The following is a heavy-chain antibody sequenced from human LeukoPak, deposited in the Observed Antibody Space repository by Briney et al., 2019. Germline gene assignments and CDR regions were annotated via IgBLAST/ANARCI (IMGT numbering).Heavy chain of an antibody. CDR2: IRYDGGET. Sequence: PGGSLRLSCAASGFTLNRRGMHWVRQAPGKVLEWVAFIRYDGGETFYADFVKGRFTISRDNSKNTLYLQMNSLRAEDTAVYYCARDRSSSWYPLSYNWFDPWGQGTLVTVSS. CDR3: ARDRSSSWYPLSYNWFDP. V-gene: IGHV3-30*02. D-gene: IGHD6-13*01. J-gene: IGHJ5*02. CDR1: GFTLNRRG.